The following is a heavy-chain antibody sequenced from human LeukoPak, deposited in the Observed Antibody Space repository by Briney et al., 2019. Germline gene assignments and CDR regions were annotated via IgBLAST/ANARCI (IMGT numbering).Heavy chain of an antibody. J-gene: IGHJ4*02. CDR3: PRGTYKGVLDF. V-gene: IGHV3-21*06. Sequence: GGSLRLSCAASGFSFHTYSMNWVRQAPGKGLKWVSSIAADSSYIHYADSLQGRFTISRDNARNSFYLQMDNLRAEDTALYFCPRGTYKGVLDFWGQGTLVTVSS. CDR1: GFSFHTYS. D-gene: IGHD5-24*01. CDR2: IAADSSYI.